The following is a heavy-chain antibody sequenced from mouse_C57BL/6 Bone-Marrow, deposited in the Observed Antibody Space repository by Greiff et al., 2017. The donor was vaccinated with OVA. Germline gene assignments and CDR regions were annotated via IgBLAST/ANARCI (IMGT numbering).Heavy chain of an antibody. D-gene: IGHD2-5*01. CDR1: GYTFTSYW. V-gene: IGHV1-52*01. Sequence: VQLQQPGAELVRPGSSVKMSCKASGYTFTSYWMHWVKQRPIQGLEWIGNIDPSDSETNYNQKFKDKATLTVDKYSSTAYMQLSSLTSEDSAVYYCARTETYYSNSNFFDYWCQGTTLTVSS. CDR2: IDPSDSET. CDR3: ARTETYYSNSNFFDY. J-gene: IGHJ2*01.